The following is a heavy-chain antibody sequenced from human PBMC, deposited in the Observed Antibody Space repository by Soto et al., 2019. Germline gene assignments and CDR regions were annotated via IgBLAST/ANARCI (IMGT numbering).Heavy chain of an antibody. CDR3: ARLRGAAPPGYFDS. CDR1: GGSISSYY. V-gene: IGHV4-59*08. CDR2: IYYSGTT. J-gene: IGHJ4*02. D-gene: IGHD2-15*01. Sequence: QVQLQESGPGLVKPSETLSLTCTVSGGSISSYYWSWIRQPPGKGLEWIGYIYYSGTTNYNPSLKRPVPXXVXTXXNQFAPKLSSVTAADTAVYYCARLRGAAPPGYFDSWGQGTLVTVSS.